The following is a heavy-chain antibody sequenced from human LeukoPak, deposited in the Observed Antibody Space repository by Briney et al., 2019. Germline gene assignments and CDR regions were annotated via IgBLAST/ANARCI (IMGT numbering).Heavy chain of an antibody. CDR1: GFTFRNYG. D-gene: IGHD3-10*01. CDR2: IYYDGSNK. Sequence: GTSLRLSCAASGFTFRNYGMHWVRQAPGKGLEWVAVIYYDGSNKYYGDSVKGRFTISRDNSKNTLYLQMNSLRAEDTAVYYCARDQDYYGSGSYADYWGQGTLVTVSS. V-gene: IGHV3-30*03. CDR3: ARDQDYYGSGSYADY. J-gene: IGHJ4*02.